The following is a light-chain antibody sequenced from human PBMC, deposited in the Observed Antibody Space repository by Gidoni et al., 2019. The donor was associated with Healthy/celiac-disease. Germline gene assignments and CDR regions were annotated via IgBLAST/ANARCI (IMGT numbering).Light chain of an antibody. CDR1: SSDVGGYNY. J-gene: IGLJ3*02. CDR2: DVS. Sequence: QSALTQPASVSGSPGQSITSSCTGTSSDVGGYNYVFWYQKHPGKAPKLRIYDVSNRPSGVSNRFSGSKSGNTASLTISGLQAEDEADYYCSSYTSSSTRVFGGGTKLTVL. CDR3: SSYTSSSTRV. V-gene: IGLV2-14*03.